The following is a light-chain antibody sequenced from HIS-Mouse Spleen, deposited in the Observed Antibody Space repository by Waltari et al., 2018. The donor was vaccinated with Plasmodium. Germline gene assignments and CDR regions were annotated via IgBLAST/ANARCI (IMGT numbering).Light chain of an antibody. Sequence: IPMTPSPSTLSASVGDRVTITCRASQSIRRWLDWYQQKPGKAPKLLIYSASSLERGVPSRFSGSGSWTEFTLTIGSLQPDDLASYDGQQYKSLLTFGGGTKVEIK. CDR2: SAS. CDR1: QSIRRW. CDR3: QQYKSLLT. V-gene: IGKV1-5*03. J-gene: IGKJ4*01.